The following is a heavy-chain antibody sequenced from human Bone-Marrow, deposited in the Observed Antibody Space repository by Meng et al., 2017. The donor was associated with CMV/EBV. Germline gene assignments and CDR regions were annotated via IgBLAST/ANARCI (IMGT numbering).Heavy chain of an antibody. J-gene: IGHJ6*02. CDR2: IRYDGSNK. V-gene: IGHV3-30*02. Sequence: GGSLRLSCAASGFTFSSYGMHWVRQAPGKGLEWVAFIRYDGSNKYYADSVKGRFTISRDNSKNTLYLQMNSLRAEDTAVYYCASLSFWSGYYGSPGPYYYYGMDVWGQGTTVTVSS. D-gene: IGHD3-3*01. CDR3: ASLSFWSGYYGSPGPYYYYGMDV. CDR1: GFTFSSYG.